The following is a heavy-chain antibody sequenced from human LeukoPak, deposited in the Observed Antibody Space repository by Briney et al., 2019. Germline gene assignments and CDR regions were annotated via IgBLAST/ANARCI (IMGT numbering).Heavy chain of an antibody. Sequence: GGSLRLSCAASGFTFSSYAMNWVRQAPGKGLEWVSVISGTGGRTYYADSVKGRFTISRDNSKNTLYLQMNSLRAEDTAVYYCARGIDDGDNWFDPWGQGTLVTVSS. J-gene: IGHJ5*02. CDR3: ARGIDDGDNWFDP. CDR2: ISGTGGRT. CDR1: GFTFSSYA. V-gene: IGHV3-23*01. D-gene: IGHD1-1*01.